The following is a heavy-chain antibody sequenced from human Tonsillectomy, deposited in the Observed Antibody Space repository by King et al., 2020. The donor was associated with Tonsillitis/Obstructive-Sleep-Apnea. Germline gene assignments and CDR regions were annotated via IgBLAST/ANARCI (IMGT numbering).Heavy chain of an antibody. CDR3: VRERYHIFDY. CDR1: GYTFTAYY. CDR2: MNPSVGSA. D-gene: IGHD1-14*01. Sequence: VQLVESGAEVKKPGASMKVSCTASGYTFTAYYIHWVRQAPGQGLEWMGRMNPSVGSANYARKFQGRVTMTRDTSTSTVYMELSSLKFEDTAMYYYVRERYHIFDYWGQGTLVSVSS. V-gene: IGHV1-46*01. J-gene: IGHJ4*02.